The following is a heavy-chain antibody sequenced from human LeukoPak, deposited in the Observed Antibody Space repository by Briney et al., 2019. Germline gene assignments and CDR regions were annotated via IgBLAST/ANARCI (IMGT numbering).Heavy chain of an antibody. CDR2: MNPNTGNA. Sequence: ASVKVSCKASGGTFSSYAISWARQATGQGLEWMGWMNPNTGNAGYAQKFQDRVTITWDASISTAYMDLSSLRSEDTAVYYCARVGYSNSYDYWGQGTLVTVSS. CDR3: ARVGYSNSYDY. J-gene: IGHJ4*02. CDR1: GGTFSSYA. D-gene: IGHD1-26*01. V-gene: IGHV1-8*03.